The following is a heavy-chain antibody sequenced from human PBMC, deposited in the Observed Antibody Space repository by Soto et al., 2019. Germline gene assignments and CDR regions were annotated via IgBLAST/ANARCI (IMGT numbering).Heavy chain of an antibody. V-gene: IGHV4-59*01. J-gene: IGHJ4*02. D-gene: IGHD1-26*01. CDR3: ARVVGATIGYFDY. CDR2: IYYSGST. CDR1: GGSISSYY. Sequence: SETLSLTCTVSGGSISSYYWSWIRQPPGKGLEWIGYIYYSGSTNYNPSLKSRVTISVDTSKNQFSLKLSSVTAADTAVYYCARVVGATIGYFDYWGQGTLVTVSS.